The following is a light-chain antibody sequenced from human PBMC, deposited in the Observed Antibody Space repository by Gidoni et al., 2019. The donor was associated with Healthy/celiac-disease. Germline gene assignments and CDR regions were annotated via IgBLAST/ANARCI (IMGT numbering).Light chain of an antibody. CDR3: QQSYSTPYT. CDR1: LRISSY. Sequence: DIKMTQSPASLSASVGDRVTITCRASLRISSYLNWYQQIPGKAPKLLIYAASSLQRGVPSRFSGSGSGTDFTLTISSLQPEDFATYYCQQSYSTPYTFGQXTKLEIK. J-gene: IGKJ2*01. V-gene: IGKV1-39*01. CDR2: AAS.